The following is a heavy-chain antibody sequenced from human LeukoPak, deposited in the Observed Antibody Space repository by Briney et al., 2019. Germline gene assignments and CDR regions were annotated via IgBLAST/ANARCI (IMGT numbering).Heavy chain of an antibody. Sequence: SQTLSPTCAISGDSFSSNSAAWNWIRQSPSRGLEWLGRTYYRSKWYNDYAVSVKSRITINPDTSKNQFSLQLNSVTPEDTAVYYCARDPQGGYDSPYYYYYGMDVWGQGTTVTVSS. CDR3: ARDPQGGYDSPYYYYYGMDV. CDR2: TYYRSKWYN. V-gene: IGHV6-1*01. CDR1: GDSFSSNSAA. J-gene: IGHJ6*02. D-gene: IGHD5-12*01.